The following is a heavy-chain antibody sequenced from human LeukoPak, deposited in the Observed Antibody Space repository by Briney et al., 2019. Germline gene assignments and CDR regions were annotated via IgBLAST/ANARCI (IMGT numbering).Heavy chain of an antibody. CDR2: IYSGGRT. CDR3: ARATYDFWSGPNFDY. D-gene: IGHD3-3*01. CDR1: GFTLSSNY. J-gene: IGHJ4*02. V-gene: IGHV3-53*01. Sequence: EGSLRLSCAASGFTLSSNYMRWVRQAPGKGLEWVSVIYSGGRTYYTDSVTGRFTISRDNSKNTLYLQRNSLRAEDTAVYYCARATYDFWSGPNFDYWGQGTLVTVSS.